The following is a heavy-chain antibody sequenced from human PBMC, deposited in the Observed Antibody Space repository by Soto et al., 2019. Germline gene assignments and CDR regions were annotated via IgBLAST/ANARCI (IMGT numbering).Heavy chain of an antibody. D-gene: IGHD6-19*01. CDR3: ANANPEQWLVLGSAFDI. CDR1: GFTFSSYA. CDR2: ISGSGGST. Sequence: EVQLLESGGGLVQPGGSLRLSCAASGFTFSSYAMSWVRQAPGKGLEWVSGISGSGGSTYYADSVKGRFTISRDNSKNTLYLQMNSLRAEDTAVYYCANANPEQWLVLGSAFDIWGQGTMVTVSS. J-gene: IGHJ3*02. V-gene: IGHV3-23*01.